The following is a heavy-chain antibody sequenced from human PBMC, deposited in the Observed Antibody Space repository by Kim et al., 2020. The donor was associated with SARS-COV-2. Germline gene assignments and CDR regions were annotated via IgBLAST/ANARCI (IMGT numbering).Heavy chain of an antibody. D-gene: IGHD1-1*01. Sequence: YAASVKGRFTISRDHSKDSVYLQMKSLKIEDTAVYYCTRVGAAGTEGYHFDSWGQGTPVTVSS. J-gene: IGHJ4*02. V-gene: IGHV3-72*01. CDR3: TRVGAAGTEGYHFDS.